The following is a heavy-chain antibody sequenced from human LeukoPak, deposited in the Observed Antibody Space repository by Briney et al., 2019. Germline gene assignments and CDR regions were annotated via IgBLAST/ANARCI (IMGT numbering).Heavy chain of an antibody. V-gene: IGHV3-7*01. Sequence: GGSLRLSCAASGFTFNYYWLTWVRQAPGEGLEWVANIQQDGSEKYYVDSVKGRFIISRDNAKNSLYLQMNSLRAEDTAVYYCARVRKLRTRGVMDPLDYWGQGTLVTVSS. CDR1: GFTFNYYW. CDR3: ARVRKLRTRGVMDPLDY. CDR2: IQQDGSEK. D-gene: IGHD3-10*01. J-gene: IGHJ4*02.